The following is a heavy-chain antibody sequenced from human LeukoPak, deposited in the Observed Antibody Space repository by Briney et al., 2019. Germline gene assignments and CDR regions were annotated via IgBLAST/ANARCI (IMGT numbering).Heavy chain of an antibody. V-gene: IGHV3-23*01. Sequence: GGSLRLSCAASGFTFSDYYMSWIRQAPGKGLEWVSALSDSGTTTYYVDSVRGRFTISRDTSKNTLYLQMNSLRAEDTAVYYCAKGGHGSGSYFRRWGQGTLVTVSS. CDR2: LSDSGTTT. CDR3: AKGGHGSGSYFRR. J-gene: IGHJ4*02. D-gene: IGHD3-10*01. CDR1: GFTFSDYY.